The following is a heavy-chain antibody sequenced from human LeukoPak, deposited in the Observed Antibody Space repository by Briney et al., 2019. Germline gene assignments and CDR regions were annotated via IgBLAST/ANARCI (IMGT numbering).Heavy chain of an antibody. D-gene: IGHD2-2*01. CDR3: ARRFGHCTTTSCYPFDY. J-gene: IGHJ4*02. V-gene: IGHV4-59*05. Sequence: SETLSLTCTVSGGSISSYYWSWIRQPPGKGLEWIGSIYYSGSTYSNPSLKSRVTISVDTSKNQFSLKLSSVTAADTAVYYCARRFGHCTTTSCYPFDYWGQGTLVTVSS. CDR2: IYYSGST. CDR1: GGSISSYY.